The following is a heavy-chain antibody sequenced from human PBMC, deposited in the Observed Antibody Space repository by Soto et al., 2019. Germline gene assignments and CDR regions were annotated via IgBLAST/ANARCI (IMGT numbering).Heavy chain of an antibody. Sequence: SGPTLVNPTQTLTLTCTFSGFSLSTSEVGVGWIRQPPGKALEWLALIYWDDDKRYSPSLRSRLTINKDTSKNQVVLTMTNMDPVDTATYYCAHRFDWYYFNYWGQGSLVTVSS. V-gene: IGHV2-5*02. CDR1: GFSLSTSEVG. D-gene: IGHD3-9*01. J-gene: IGHJ4*02. CDR2: IYWDDDK. CDR3: AHRFDWYYFNY.